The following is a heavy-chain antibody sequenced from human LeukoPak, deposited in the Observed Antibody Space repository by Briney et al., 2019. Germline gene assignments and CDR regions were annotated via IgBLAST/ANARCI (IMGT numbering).Heavy chain of an antibody. CDR2: ISYDGSNK. D-gene: IGHD6-13*01. V-gene: IGHV3-30-3*01. CDR1: GFSFSSYA. J-gene: IGHJ4*02. CDR3: ARFPWATTDSSWYYFDY. Sequence: PGGSLRLSCAASGFSFSSYAMHWVRQAPGKGLEWVAVISYDGSNKYYADSVKGRFTTSRDNSKNTLYLQMNSLRAEDTAVYFCARFPWATTDSSWYYFDYWGQGTLVTVSS.